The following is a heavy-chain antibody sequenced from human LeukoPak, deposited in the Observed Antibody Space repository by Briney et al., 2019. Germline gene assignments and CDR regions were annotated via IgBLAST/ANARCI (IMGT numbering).Heavy chain of an antibody. J-gene: IGHJ4*02. D-gene: IGHD3-10*01. CDR2: IRAGGGNT. CDR1: GFTFSSDA. Sequence: GGSLRLSCAASGFTFSSDAMNWVRQAPGKGLEWVSGIRAGGGNTYYADSVKGRFTISTDDSNNTLYLQMNSLRREDTALSYCARVQWFGELSAFDYWGQGTLVTVSS. CDR3: ARVQWFGELSAFDY. V-gene: IGHV3-23*01.